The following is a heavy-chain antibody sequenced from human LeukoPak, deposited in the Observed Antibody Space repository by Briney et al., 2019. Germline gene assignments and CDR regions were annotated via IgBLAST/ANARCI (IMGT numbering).Heavy chain of an antibody. CDR3: ARDMDGYFDY. D-gene: IGHD3-10*01. Sequence: GGSLRLSCAASGFTFSDYCMNWVRQAPGKGLEWVSSISEISTYIYHADSVKGRFTISRDNAKNSLYLQMNSLRAEDTAVYHCARDMDGYFDYWGQGTLVTVSS. CDR2: ISEISTYI. V-gene: IGHV3-21*01. CDR1: GFTFSDYC. J-gene: IGHJ4*02.